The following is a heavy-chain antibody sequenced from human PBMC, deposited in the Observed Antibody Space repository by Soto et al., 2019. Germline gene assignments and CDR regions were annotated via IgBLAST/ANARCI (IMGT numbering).Heavy chain of an antibody. V-gene: IGHV3-48*03. D-gene: IGHD3-3*01. J-gene: IGHJ6*02. CDR3: ANLPQYDDCRSGDYAPAPFLGYGMDV. Sequence: GGSLRLSCAASGFTFSSYEMNWVRQAPGKGLEWVSYISSSGSTIYYADSVKGRFTISRDNAKNSLYLQMNSLRAEDTAVYYCANLPQYDDCRSGDYAPAPFLGYGMDVWGQGTTVTVSS. CDR2: ISSSGSTI. CDR1: GFTFSSYE.